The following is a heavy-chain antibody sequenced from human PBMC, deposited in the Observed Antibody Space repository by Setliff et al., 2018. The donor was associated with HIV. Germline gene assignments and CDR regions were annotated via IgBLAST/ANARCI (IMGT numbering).Heavy chain of an antibody. V-gene: IGHV1-8*03. CDR2: MNPNSGNT. Sequence: GASVKVSCKASGYTFTSYDINWVRQATGQGLEWMGWMNPNSGNTGYAQKFQGRVTITRNTSISTAFMEPSSLRSEDTAVYYCARGYSGYDSYYFDYWGQGTLVTVSS. CDR1: GYTFTSYD. CDR3: ARGYSGYDSYYFDY. D-gene: IGHD5-12*01. J-gene: IGHJ4*02.